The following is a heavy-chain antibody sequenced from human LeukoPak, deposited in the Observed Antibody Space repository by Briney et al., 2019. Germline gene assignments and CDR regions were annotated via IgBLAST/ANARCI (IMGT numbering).Heavy chain of an antibody. Sequence: GESLKISCQGSGYRFASYWIGWVRQMPGKGLEWMGIIYPGDSDTRYSPSFQGQVTISVDKSISTAYLQWYSVKTSATAMYYCARHPKCSSGWYDFDYWGRGSLVTVSS. CDR1: GYRFASYW. V-gene: IGHV5-51*01. CDR3: ARHPKCSSGWYDFDY. D-gene: IGHD6-19*01. J-gene: IGHJ4*02. CDR2: IYPGDSDT.